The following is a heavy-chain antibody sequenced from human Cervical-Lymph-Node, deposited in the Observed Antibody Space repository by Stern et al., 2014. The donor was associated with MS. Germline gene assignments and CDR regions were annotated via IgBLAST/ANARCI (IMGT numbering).Heavy chain of an antibody. CDR2: ISWNSGTI. V-gene: IGHV3-9*01. J-gene: IGHJ4*02. CDR3: ARDITGSSAYFAY. D-gene: IGHD1-14*01. CDR1: GFPFDDYA. Sequence: VQLLESGGDLVQPGRSLRLSCAAFGFPFDDYAMHSVRQAPGKGLELAAGISWNSGTIGYADSVKGRFTASRDNAYSSLYLQMNSLRPEDTALYYCARDITGSSAYFAYWGQGTLVTVSS.